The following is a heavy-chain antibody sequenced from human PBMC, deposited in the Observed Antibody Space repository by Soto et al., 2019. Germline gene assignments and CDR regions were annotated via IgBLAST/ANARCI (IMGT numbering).Heavy chain of an antibody. Sequence: GGSLRLSCAASGFTFSSYAMSWVRQAPGKGLEWVSAISGSGGSTYYADSVKGRFTISRDNSKNTLYLQMNRLRAEDTAVYYCANQLAYCGGDCLFISSDYYDYGMDVWGQGTTVTVSS. J-gene: IGHJ6*02. CDR1: GFTFSSYA. D-gene: IGHD2-21*02. CDR3: ANQLAYCGGDCLFISSDYYDYGMDV. V-gene: IGHV3-23*01. CDR2: ISGSGGST.